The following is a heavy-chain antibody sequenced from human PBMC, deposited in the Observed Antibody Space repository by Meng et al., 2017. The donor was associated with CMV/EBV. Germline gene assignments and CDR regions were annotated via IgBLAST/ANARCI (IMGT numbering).Heavy chain of an antibody. J-gene: IGHJ5*02. CDR1: GFPFSSYS. D-gene: IGHD3-22*01. Sequence: GGSLRPSCAASGFPFSSYSMNWVRQAPGKGLEWVSSISSSSSYKYYADSVKGRFTISRDNAKNSLYLQMNSLRAEDTAVYYCARDAKYYYDSSGYPSTGRGIDPWGQGTLVTVSS. CDR3: ARDAKYYYDSSGYPSTGRGIDP. CDR2: ISSSSSYK. V-gene: IGHV3-21*01.